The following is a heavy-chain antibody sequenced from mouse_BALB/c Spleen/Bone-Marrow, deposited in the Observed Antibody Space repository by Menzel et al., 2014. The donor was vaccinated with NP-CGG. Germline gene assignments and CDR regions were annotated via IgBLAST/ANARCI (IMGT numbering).Heavy chain of an antibody. CDR1: GFDFSRYW. CDR2: ISPDSSTI. D-gene: IGHD1-1*01. J-gene: IGHJ1*01. V-gene: IGHV4-1*02. CDR3: ARLNYYGNLFV. Sequence: EVQVVESGGGLVQPGGSLKLSCAASGFDFSRYWLSWVRQAPGKGLGWIGEISPDSSTINYTPSLKDKFIISRDNAKNTLYLQMSKVRSEDTALYYCARLNYYGNLFVWGAGTTVTVSS.